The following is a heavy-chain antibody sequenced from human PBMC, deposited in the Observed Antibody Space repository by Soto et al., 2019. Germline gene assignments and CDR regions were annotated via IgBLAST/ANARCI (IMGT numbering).Heavy chain of an antibody. D-gene: IGHD2-2*01. CDR2: IYKSGST. CDR1: GGSLGSGGYY. Sequence: TLSVTCTVSGGSLGSGGYYWSWIRQHPGKGLEWIGYIYKSGSTYNNPSLKSRVTISGDTSKNQFSLKLSSVTAADTAMYYCERLGGYCSGTSCHGYYAMGVLGPVSTVMVSS. J-gene: IGHJ6*02. V-gene: IGHV4-31*03. CDR3: ERLGGYCSGTSCHGYYAMGV.